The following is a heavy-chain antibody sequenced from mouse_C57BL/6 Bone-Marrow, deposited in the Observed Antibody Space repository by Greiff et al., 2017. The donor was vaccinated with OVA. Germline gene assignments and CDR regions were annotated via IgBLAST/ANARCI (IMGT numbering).Heavy chain of an antibody. D-gene: IGHD1-1*01. CDR2: IDPSDSYT. Sequence: QVQLQQPGAELVMPGASVKLSCKASGYTFTSYWMHWVKQRPGQGLEWIGEIDPSDSYTNYNQKFKGKSTLTVDKSSSTAYMQLSSLTSEDSAVYYCASGGDNYGSVYWGQGTLVTVSA. CDR3: ASGGDNYGSVY. CDR1: GYTFTSYW. V-gene: IGHV1-69*01. J-gene: IGHJ3*01.